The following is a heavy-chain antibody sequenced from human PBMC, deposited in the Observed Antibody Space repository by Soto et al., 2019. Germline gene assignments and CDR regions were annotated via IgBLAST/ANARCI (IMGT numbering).Heavy chain of an antibody. CDR3: AKFGMATTKRSPPYYIDY. Sequence: VGCLRLSCAHSGFTFSSYAMSWVRQAPWNVLEWVSSISGSGGGTYYADSVKGRFTFSRDNSKNTLYLQMNSLRAEDTAVYYCAKFGMATTKRSPPYYIDYWGQGALVTVSS. D-gene: IGHD1-1*01. CDR1: GFTFSSYA. V-gene: IGHV3-23*01. J-gene: IGHJ4*02. CDR2: ISGSGGGT.